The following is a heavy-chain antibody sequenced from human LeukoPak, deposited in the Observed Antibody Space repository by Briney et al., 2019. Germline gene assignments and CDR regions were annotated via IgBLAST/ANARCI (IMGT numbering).Heavy chain of an antibody. D-gene: IGHD3-10*01. Sequence: TPSETLSLTCTVSGYSISSGYYWGWIRQPPGKGLEWIGSIYHSGSTYYNPSLKSRVTISVDTSKNQFSLKLSSVTAADTAVYYCARDRLVRGVITRYYYYYYMDVWGKGTTVTISS. V-gene: IGHV4-38-2*02. CDR3: ARDRLVRGVITRYYYYYYMDV. J-gene: IGHJ6*03. CDR1: GYSISSGYY. CDR2: IYHSGST.